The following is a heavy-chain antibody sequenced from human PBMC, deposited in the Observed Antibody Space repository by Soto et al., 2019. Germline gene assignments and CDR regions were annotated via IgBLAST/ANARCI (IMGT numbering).Heavy chain of an antibody. J-gene: IGHJ4*02. Sequence: QVQLVESGGGVVQPGRSLRLSCAASGFTFSSYGMHGVRQAPGKGLEWVAVISYDGSNKYYADSVKGRFTISRDNSKNTLYLQMNSLRAEDTAVYYCAKGGQQQLVQDYFDYWGQGTLVTVSS. V-gene: IGHV3-30*18. CDR2: ISYDGSNK. CDR3: AKGGQQQLVQDYFDY. CDR1: GFTFSSYG. D-gene: IGHD6-13*01.